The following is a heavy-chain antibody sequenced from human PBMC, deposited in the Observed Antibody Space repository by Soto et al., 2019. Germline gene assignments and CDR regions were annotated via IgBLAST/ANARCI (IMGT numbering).Heavy chain of an antibody. Sequence: QVQLVESGGGVVQPGRSLRLSCAASGFTFSSYAMHWVRQAPGKGLEWVAVISYDGSNKYYADSVKGRFTISRDNSKNTLYLQMNGLRAEDTAVYYCARDLAPYDSSAYYYYGMDVWGQGTTVTVSS. J-gene: IGHJ6*02. CDR1: GFTFSSYA. D-gene: IGHD3-22*01. CDR3: ARDLAPYDSSAYYYYGMDV. V-gene: IGHV3-30-3*01. CDR2: ISYDGSNK.